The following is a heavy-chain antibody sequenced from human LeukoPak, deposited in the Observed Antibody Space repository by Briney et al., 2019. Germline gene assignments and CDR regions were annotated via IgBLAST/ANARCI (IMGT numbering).Heavy chain of an antibody. CDR3: AREGLQGVLYYYYMDV. V-gene: IGHV1-18*01. D-gene: IGHD4-11*01. CDR1: GYTFTSYG. J-gene: IGHJ6*03. Sequence: ASVKVSCKASGYTFTSYGISWVRQAPGQGLEWMGWISAYNGNTNYAQKLQGRVTMTTDTSTSTAYMELRSLGSDDTAVYYCAREGLQGVLYYYYMDVWGKGTTVIVS. CDR2: ISAYNGNT.